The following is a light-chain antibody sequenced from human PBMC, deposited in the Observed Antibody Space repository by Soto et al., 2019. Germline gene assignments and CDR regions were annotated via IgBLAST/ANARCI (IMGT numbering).Light chain of an antibody. CDR2: DVS. CDR3: CSSAGSSTWV. Sequence: QSALTQPASVSGSPGQSITISCTGTSSDVGSYNIVSWYQQHPGKAPKLMIYDVSKLPSRVSKRFSGSKSDNTASLTISGRHADDEADYYCCSSAGSSTWVFGGGTKVTVL. V-gene: IGLV2-23*02. J-gene: IGLJ3*02. CDR1: SSDVGSYNI.